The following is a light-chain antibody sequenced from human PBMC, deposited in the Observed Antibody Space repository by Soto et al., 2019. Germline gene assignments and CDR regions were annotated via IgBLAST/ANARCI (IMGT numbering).Light chain of an antibody. CDR2: EVA. CDR3: SSYTRTNSYV. V-gene: IGLV2-14*01. Sequence: LTQPASVSGSPGQSITISCTGTGSDVGGYNYVSWYQHHPGKAPKLMIYEVADRPSGVSSRFSGSKSGNTASLTISGLQAEDEADYYCSSYTRTNSYVFGTGTKVTVL. J-gene: IGLJ1*01. CDR1: GSDVGGYNY.